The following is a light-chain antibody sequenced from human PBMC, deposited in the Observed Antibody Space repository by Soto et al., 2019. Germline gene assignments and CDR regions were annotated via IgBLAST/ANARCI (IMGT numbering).Light chain of an antibody. V-gene: IGKV3-20*01. Sequence: GLTQSPGTLSLSQGERATLSCRASQSVSSSYLAWYHQKPGQPPRLLIYGASSRATGIPDRFSGSGSGTDFTLPISRLEPEDFAVYYCQQYGSSPPWTFGQGTKVAIK. CDR2: GAS. CDR1: QSVSSSY. CDR3: QQYGSSPPWT. J-gene: IGKJ1*01.